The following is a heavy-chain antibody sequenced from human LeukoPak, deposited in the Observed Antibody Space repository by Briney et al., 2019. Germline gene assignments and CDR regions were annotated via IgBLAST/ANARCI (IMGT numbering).Heavy chain of an antibody. D-gene: IGHD2-2*02. CDR2: ISSSSSYI. J-gene: IGHJ2*01. CDR3: ARDSDSAIPYCYFDL. V-gene: IGHV3-21*04. CDR1: GFTFSSYS. Sequence: GGSLRLSCAASGFTFSSYSMNWVRQAPGKGLEWVSSISSSSSYIYYADSVKGRFTISRDNAKTSLYLQMSSLRVEDTATYFCARDSDSAIPYCYFDLWGRGTLVTVSS.